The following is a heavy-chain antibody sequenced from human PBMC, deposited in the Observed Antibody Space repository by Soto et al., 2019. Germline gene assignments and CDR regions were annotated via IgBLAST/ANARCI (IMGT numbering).Heavy chain of an antibody. J-gene: IGHJ4*02. CDR2: ISSTSRFI. D-gene: IGHD4-17*01. V-gene: IGHV3-21*01. Sequence: EVQLVESGGGLVQPGGSLRLSCAASGFTFSSYSMHWVRQAPRKGLEWLSSISSTSRFIYYTDSVKGRFTISRGNARNSLYRQMSSLRAEDTAVYYCAREGSLYVDSVANSVDVWGQGALVTASA. CDR1: GFTFSSYS. CDR3: AREGSLYVDSVANSVDV.